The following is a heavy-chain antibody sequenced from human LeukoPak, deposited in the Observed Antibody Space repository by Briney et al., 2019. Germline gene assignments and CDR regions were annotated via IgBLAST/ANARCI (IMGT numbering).Heavy chain of an antibody. J-gene: IGHJ4*02. CDR1: GFMFSRHW. Sequence: PGGSLRLSWAPSGFMFSRHWMSWVRQAPGKGPEWVANIKQDGSERYYVDSVKGRFTISRDNAKNSLYLQMNSLRAEDTAVYYCARDGGHSTDFDYWGQGTLVTVSS. D-gene: IGHD2/OR15-2a*01. V-gene: IGHV3-7*01. CDR2: IKQDGSER. CDR3: ARDGGHSTDFDY.